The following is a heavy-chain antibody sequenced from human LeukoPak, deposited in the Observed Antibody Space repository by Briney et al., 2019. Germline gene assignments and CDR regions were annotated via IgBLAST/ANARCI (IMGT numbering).Heavy chain of an antibody. D-gene: IGHD3-3*01. CDR1: GFTFGDYA. V-gene: IGHV3-49*03. CDR3: ARARYDFPNGYYMDV. CDR2: IRSKAYGGTT. J-gene: IGHJ6*03. Sequence: GGSLRLSCTASGFTFGDYAMSWFRQAPGKGVEWVGFIRSKAYGGTTEYAASVKGRFTISRDDSKNSLYLQMNSLKTEDTAVYYCARARYDFPNGYYMDVWGKGTTVTVSS.